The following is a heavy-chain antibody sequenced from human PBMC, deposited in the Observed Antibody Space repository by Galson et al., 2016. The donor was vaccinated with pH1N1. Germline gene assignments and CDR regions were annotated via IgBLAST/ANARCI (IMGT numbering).Heavy chain of an antibody. D-gene: IGHD4-17*01. Sequence: SLRLSCAASGFTFSHYAMHWVRPAPGKGLEWVAVISYVESNKDYADSVKGRFTVSRANSKNKLYLQMNSLRAEDTALYYCARDHVYGDYFERFFDLWCRGTLVTVAS. CDR1: GFTFSHYA. V-gene: IGHV3-30-3*01. J-gene: IGHJ2*01. CDR3: ARDHVYGDYFERFFDL. CDR2: ISYVESNK.